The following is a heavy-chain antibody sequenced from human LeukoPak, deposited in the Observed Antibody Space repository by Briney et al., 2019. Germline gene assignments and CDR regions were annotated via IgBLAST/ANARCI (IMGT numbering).Heavy chain of an antibody. CDR1: GFSFDAYS. Sequence: SLRLSGAASGFSFDAYSMHWVRQAPGKGLEWVSSVSWDSGIIGYGDSVKGRFTISRDNARNSLYLQMNSLRVEDAAFYYCAKSLSRAAYDDWGQGTLVTVSS. J-gene: IGHJ4*02. V-gene: IGHV3-9*01. D-gene: IGHD2-21*01. CDR3: AKSLSRAAYDD. CDR2: VSWDSGII.